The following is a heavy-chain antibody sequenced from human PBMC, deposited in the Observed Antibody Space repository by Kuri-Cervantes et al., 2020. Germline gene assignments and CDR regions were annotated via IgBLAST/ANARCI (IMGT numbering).Heavy chain of an antibody. Sequence: ASVKVSCKASGYTFTSFDINWMRRATGQGLEWMGWMNPHSGHTGYAQNFQGRVTMTRNTSISTAYMEVSSLRSEDTAVYYCARESITIFGVVIDYYYMDVWGKGTTVTVSS. CDR2: MNPHSGHT. CDR3: ARESITIFGVVIDYYYMDV. J-gene: IGHJ6*03. D-gene: IGHD3-3*01. V-gene: IGHV1-8*01. CDR1: GYTFTSFD.